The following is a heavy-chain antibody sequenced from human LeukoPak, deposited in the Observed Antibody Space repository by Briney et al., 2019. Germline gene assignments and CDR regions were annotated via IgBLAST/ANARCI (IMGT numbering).Heavy chain of an antibody. Sequence: SETLSLTCTVSGGSISSHYWSWIRQPPGKGLEWIGHIYYSGSTTYNPSLKSRVTMSVDTSKNQFPLKLSSVTAADTAVYFCARDGIIANGLDIWGQGTLVTVSS. CDR3: ARDGIIANGLDI. V-gene: IGHV4-59*11. CDR1: GGSISSHY. D-gene: IGHD2-21*01. J-gene: IGHJ3*02. CDR2: IYYSGST.